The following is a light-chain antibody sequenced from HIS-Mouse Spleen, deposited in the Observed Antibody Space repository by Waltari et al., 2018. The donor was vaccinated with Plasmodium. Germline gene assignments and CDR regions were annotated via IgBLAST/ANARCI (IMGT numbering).Light chain of an antibody. Sequence: SSELTQDPAVSVALGQTVRITCQGDSLRSSYASWSQQKPGQAPVLVIYGKNNRPPGIPDRFSGSSSGNTASLTITGAQAEDEADYYCNSRDSSGNHQVFGGGTKLTVL. J-gene: IGLJ3*02. CDR3: NSRDSSGNHQV. V-gene: IGLV3-19*01. CDR2: GKN. CDR1: SLRSSY.